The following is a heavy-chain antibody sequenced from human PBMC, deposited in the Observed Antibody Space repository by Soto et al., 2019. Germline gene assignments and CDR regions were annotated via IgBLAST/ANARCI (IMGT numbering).Heavy chain of an antibody. CDR2: IYYSGST. Sequence: GSLRLSCTVSGGSISSYYWSWIRQPPGKGLEWIGYIYYSGSTNYNPSLKSRVTISVDTSKNQFSLKLSSVTAADTAVYYCARIPKGYCSSTSCLPDYGMDVWGQGTTVTVSS. V-gene: IGHV4-59*01. CDR3: ARIPKGYCSSTSCLPDYGMDV. J-gene: IGHJ6*02. D-gene: IGHD2-2*01. CDR1: GGSISSYY.